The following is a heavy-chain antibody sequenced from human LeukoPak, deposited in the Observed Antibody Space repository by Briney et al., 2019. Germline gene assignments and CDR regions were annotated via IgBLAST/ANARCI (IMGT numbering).Heavy chain of an antibody. J-gene: IGHJ5*02. V-gene: IGHV1-2*02. CDR2: MNPNRGDT. D-gene: IGHD1-26*01. Sequence: ASVKVSFKASGYTLRDYTIHWVRQAPGQGLEWMGWMNPNRGDTKYPWKFEGRVTLTRDTSINTAYMELSRLRSDDTAVYYCTRDSGSYYGWFDPWGQGTLVTVSS. CDR3: TRDSGSYYGWFDP. CDR1: GYTLRDYT.